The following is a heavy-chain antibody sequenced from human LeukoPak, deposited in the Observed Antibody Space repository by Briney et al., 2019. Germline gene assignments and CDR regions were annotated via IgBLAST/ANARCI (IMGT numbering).Heavy chain of an antibody. D-gene: IGHD3-10*01. J-gene: IGHJ5*02. Sequence: RASVKVSCKASGYTFISYGISWVRQAPGQGLEWMGWISAYNGNTNYAQKLQGRVTMTTDTSTSTAYMELRSLRSDDTAVYYCVLVWFGELFWFDPWGKGTLVTVSS. CDR1: GYTFISYG. CDR3: VLVWFGELFWFDP. CDR2: ISAYNGNT. V-gene: IGHV1-18*01.